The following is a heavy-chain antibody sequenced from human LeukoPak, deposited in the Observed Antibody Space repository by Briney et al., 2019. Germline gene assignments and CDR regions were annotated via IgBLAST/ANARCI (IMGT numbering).Heavy chain of an antibody. CDR1: GFTFSSYG. Sequence: PGGSLRLSCAASGFTFSSYGMSWVRQAPGKGLEWVSAISGSGGSTYYADSVRGRFAISRDNFKNTLSLQVNSLRAEDTDMYYCAKDDDWGRYKHWGQGTLVTVSS. CDR3: AKDDDWGRYKH. V-gene: IGHV3-23*01. CDR2: ISGSGGST. J-gene: IGHJ1*01. D-gene: IGHD3-16*01.